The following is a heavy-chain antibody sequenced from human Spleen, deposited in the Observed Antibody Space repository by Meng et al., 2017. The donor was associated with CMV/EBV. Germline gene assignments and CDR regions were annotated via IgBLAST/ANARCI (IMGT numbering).Heavy chain of an antibody. V-gene: IGHV1-2*02. CDR1: GYTFTGYY. CDR2: INPNRGGT. J-gene: IGHJ4*02. Sequence: KVSCKASGYTFTGYYIHWVRQAPGQGLEWMGWINPNRGGTNYAQKFQDGFTMTTDTSISTAYMELSSLRSDDTAVYYCARGSLCPDSWGQGTLVTVSS. CDR3: ARGSLCPDS. D-gene: IGHD6-19*01.